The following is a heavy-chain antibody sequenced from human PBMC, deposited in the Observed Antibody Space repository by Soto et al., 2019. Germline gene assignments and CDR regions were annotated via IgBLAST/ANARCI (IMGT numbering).Heavy chain of an antibody. V-gene: IGHV4-39*01. CDR3: ASNEAAAGPFDY. CDR2: IYYSGST. J-gene: IGHJ4*02. Sequence: SETLSLTCTVSVGSISSSSYYWGWILQPPGKGLEWIGSIYYSGSTYYNPSLKSRVTISVDTSKNQFSLKLSSVTAADTAVYYCASNEAAAGPFDYWGQGTLVTVSS. CDR1: VGSISSSSYY. D-gene: IGHD6-13*01.